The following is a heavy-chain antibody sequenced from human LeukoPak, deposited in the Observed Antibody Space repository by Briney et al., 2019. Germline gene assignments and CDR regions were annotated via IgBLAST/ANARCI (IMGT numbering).Heavy chain of an antibody. D-gene: IGHD5-18*01. CDR2: IKQDGSEK. CDR3: ARDSYSYGYDNWFDP. Sequence: GGSLRLSCAASGFTFSSYWMSWVRQAPGKGLQGVANIKQDGSEKYYVDSVKGRFTISRDNAKNSLYLQMNSLRAEDTAVYYCARDSYSYGYDNWFDPRGQGTLVTVSS. V-gene: IGHV3-7*01. CDR1: GFTFSSYW. J-gene: IGHJ5*02.